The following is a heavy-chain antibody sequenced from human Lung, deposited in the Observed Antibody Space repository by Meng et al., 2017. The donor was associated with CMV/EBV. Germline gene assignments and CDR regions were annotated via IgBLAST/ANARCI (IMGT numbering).Heavy chain of an antibody. CDR3: ARDSYYYGSGDY. CDR2: INWNGGST. J-gene: IGHJ4*02. V-gene: IGHV3-20*04. CDR1: GFTFDDYG. D-gene: IGHD3-10*01. Sequence: GESLKISCAASGFTFDDYGMSWVRQAPGKGLEWVSGINWNGGSTGYADSVKGRFTISRDNAKNSLYLQMNSLRDEDTALYYCARDSYYYGSGDYWRQGTLVSVSS.